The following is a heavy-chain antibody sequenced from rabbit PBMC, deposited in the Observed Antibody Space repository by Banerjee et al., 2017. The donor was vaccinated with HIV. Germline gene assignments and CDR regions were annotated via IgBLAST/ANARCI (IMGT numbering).Heavy chain of an antibody. J-gene: IGHJ4*01. CDR3: ARDLVGVIGRNSGL. V-gene: IGHV1S40*01. D-gene: IGHD1-1*01. CDR2: IYAGRSGTT. CDR1: GIDFSSYYY. Sequence: QSLEVSGGVLVKPGASLTLTCTASGIDFSSYYYMCWVRQAPGKGLEWIACIYAGRSGTTYYASWATGRFTISKTSSTPVTLQMTSLTAADTATYSCARDLVGVIGRNSGLWGRRNIVTV.